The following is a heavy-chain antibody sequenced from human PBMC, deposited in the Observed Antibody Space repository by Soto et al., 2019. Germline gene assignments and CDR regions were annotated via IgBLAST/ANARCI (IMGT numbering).Heavy chain of an antibody. J-gene: IGHJ4*02. CDR3: ARDPVAGHFYN. V-gene: IGHV1-18*04. CDR2: INPYNGDT. D-gene: IGHD6-19*01. Sequence: QVQLVQSGGEVRKAGASVRVSCKTSGYPFTSYDISWVRQAPGQGLEWMGWINPYNGDTNYTQTFQGRVTMTKDTSTTTVYMELRSLKFDDTAVYFCARDPVAGHFYNWGQGTLVTVSS. CDR1: GYPFTSYD.